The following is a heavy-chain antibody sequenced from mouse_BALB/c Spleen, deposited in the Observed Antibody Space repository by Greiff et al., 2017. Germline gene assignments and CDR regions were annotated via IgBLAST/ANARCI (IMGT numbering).Heavy chain of an antibody. CDR2: IWAGGST. V-gene: IGHV2-9*02. J-gene: IGHJ3*01. CDR1: GFSLTSYG. Sequence: QVQLQQSGPGLVAPSQSLSITCTVSGFSLTSYGVHWVRQPPGKGLEWLGVIWAGGSTNYNSALMSRLSISKDNSKSQVFLKMNSLQTDDTAMYYCARDDGSSSLGFAYWGQGTLVTVSA. D-gene: IGHD1-1*01. CDR3: ARDDGSSSLGFAY.